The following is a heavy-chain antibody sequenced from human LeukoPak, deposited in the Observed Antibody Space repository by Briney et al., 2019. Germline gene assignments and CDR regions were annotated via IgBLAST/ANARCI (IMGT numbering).Heavy chain of an antibody. CDR1: GFTFTDYA. CDR2: VTDSGGDT. J-gene: IGHJ4*02. CDR3: AKDGAQPGFFFDS. Sequence: GGSLRLSCVGSGFTFTDYALSWVRQAPGKGLEWVSAVTDSGGDTLYADSVRGRFTIYRDNLRNILYLQMNDLRVDDTAVYFCAKDGAQPGFFFDSWGQGALVTVSS. V-gene: IGHV3-23*01. D-gene: IGHD1-26*01.